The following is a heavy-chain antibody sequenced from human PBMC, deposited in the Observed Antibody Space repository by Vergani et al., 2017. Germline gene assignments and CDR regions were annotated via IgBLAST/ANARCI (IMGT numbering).Heavy chain of an antibody. D-gene: IGHD1-26*01. CDR3: ARRIVGAYFDY. Sequence: QLHLQESGPGLVKPSETLSLTCAVSGYSISSGYYWGWIRQPPGKGLEWIGSIYHSGSTYYNPSLKSRVTISVDTSKNQFSLKLSSVTAADTAVYYCARRIVGAYFDYWGQGTLVTVSS. V-gene: IGHV4-38-2*01. CDR1: GYSISSGYY. CDR2: IYHSGST. J-gene: IGHJ4*02.